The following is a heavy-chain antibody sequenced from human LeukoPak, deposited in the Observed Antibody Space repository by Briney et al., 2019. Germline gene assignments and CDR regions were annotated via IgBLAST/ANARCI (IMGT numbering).Heavy chain of an antibody. CDR1: GYSISSGYY. D-gene: IGHD6-13*01. Sequence: SETLSLTCAVSGYSISSGYYWGWIRQPPGKGREWIGSIYHSGSTYYNPSLKSRVTISVDTSKNQFSLKLSSVTAADTAVYYCAREHSSSWRPFDYWGQGTLVTVSS. V-gene: IGHV4-38-2*02. CDR3: AREHSSSWRPFDY. J-gene: IGHJ4*02. CDR2: IYHSGST.